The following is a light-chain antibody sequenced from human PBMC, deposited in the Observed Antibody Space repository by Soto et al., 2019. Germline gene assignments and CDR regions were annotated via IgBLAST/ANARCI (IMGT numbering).Light chain of an antibody. J-gene: IGLJ2*01. CDR1: SCSIASNY. CDR3: QSYDSSNQVV. CDR2: EDN. V-gene: IGLV6-57*04. Sequence: NFMLTQPHSVSESPGQTVTISCTRSSCSIASNYVQWYQQRPGSAPTTVIYEDNQRPSGVPDRFSGSIDSSSNSASLTISGLKTEDEADYYCQSYDSSNQVVFGGGTKVTVL.